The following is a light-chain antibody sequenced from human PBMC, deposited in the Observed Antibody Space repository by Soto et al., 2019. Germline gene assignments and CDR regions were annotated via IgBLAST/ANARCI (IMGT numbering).Light chain of an antibody. CDR2: GAS. J-gene: IGKJ2*01. CDR1: QSINRNF. V-gene: IGKV3-20*01. Sequence: EIVLTQSPGTLSLSPGERATISCRASQSINRNFLTWYQQKHGQAPRLLIFGASSRATGIPDRFSGSGSGTDVTLTISRLEPEDFAVYYCQQYGSSPPYTFGQGTKLEIK. CDR3: QQYGSSPPYT.